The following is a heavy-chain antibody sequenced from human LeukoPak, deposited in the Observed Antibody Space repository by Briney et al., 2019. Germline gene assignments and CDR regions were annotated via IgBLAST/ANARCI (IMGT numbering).Heavy chain of an antibody. CDR3: ARDSQPLGYCSSTSCYRHFQH. CDR2: IIPIFGTA. J-gene: IGHJ1*01. V-gene: IGHV1-69*13. CDR1: GGTFSSYA. D-gene: IGHD2-2*02. Sequence: ASVKVSCKASGGTFSSYAISWVRQAPGQGLEWMGGIIPIFGTANYAQKFQGRVTITADESTSTAYMELSSLRSEDTAVYYCARDSQPLGYCSSTSCYRHFQHWGQGTLVTVSS.